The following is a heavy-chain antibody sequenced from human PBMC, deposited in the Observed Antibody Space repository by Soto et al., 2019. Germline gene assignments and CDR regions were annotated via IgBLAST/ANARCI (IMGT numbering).Heavy chain of an antibody. CDR3: ASRRISMVRGVSLNDAFDI. CDR1: GGSISSSSYY. V-gene: IGHV4-39*01. CDR2: IYYSGST. J-gene: IGHJ3*02. D-gene: IGHD3-10*01. Sequence: QLQLQVSGPGLVMHSETLSLTCTVSGGSISSSSYYWGWIRQPPGKGLELIGSIYYSGSTYYNPSPKSRDTRAAVTAKNQFSTELSSVTAADTAVYYCASRRISMVRGVSLNDAFDIWGQGTMVTVSS.